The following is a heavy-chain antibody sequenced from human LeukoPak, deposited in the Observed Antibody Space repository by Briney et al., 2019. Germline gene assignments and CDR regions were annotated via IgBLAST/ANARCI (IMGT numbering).Heavy chain of an antibody. V-gene: IGHV1-69*05. CDR1: GGTFSSYA. D-gene: IGHD1-26*01. Sequence: SVKVSCKASGGTFSSYAISWVRQAPGQGLEWMGRIIPIFGTANYAQKFQGRVTITTDESTSTAYMELSSLRSEDTAVYYCARTKELLAEYFQHWGQGTLVTVSS. J-gene: IGHJ1*01. CDR3: ARTKELLAEYFQH. CDR2: IIPIFGTA.